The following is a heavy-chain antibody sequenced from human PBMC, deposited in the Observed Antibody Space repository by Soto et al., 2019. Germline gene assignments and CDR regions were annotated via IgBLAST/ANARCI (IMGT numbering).Heavy chain of an antibody. Sequence: ASVKVSFKASGFSFTGYYIHWLRQAPGQGLEWMGWINAHSGGTEYAQKFQGRVTLTRDTSIATAYLTLTSLTSDDTALYYCAKDLTRQLAYWLDPWGQGTQVTVSS. V-gene: IGHV1-2*02. D-gene: IGHD6-6*01. J-gene: IGHJ5*02. CDR1: GFSFTGYY. CDR3: AKDLTRQLAYWLDP. CDR2: INAHSGGT.